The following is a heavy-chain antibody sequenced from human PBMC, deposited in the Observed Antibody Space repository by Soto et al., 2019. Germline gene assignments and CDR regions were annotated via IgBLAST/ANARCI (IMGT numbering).Heavy chain of an antibody. D-gene: IGHD3-16*01. V-gene: IGHV3-11*01. CDR3: ARGLPSSN. CDR1: GFIFSDYS. CDR2: ISTSGSII. Sequence: HVQLVESGGGLVKPGGSLRLSCAASGFIFSDYSMAWIRQSPGKGLEWVSYISTSGSIINYADSVKGRFTVSRDNAKNSLSLQMNSLRTEDTAVYYCARGLPSSNWGQATVVTVSS. J-gene: IGHJ4*02.